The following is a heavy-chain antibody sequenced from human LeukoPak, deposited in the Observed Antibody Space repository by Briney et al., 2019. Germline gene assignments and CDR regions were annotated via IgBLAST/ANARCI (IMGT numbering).Heavy chain of an antibody. J-gene: IGHJ4*01. CDR1: GFTLSSYA. Sequence: GGSLRLSCAASGFTLSSYAMSWVRQAPGKGLEWVSAISGSGGSTYYADSVKGRFTISRDNSKNTLYLQMNSLRAEDTALYFCARSLVRWAFDYWGRGALVSVSS. CDR2: ISGSGGST. D-gene: IGHD1-26*01. CDR3: ARSLVRWAFDY. V-gene: IGHV3-23*01.